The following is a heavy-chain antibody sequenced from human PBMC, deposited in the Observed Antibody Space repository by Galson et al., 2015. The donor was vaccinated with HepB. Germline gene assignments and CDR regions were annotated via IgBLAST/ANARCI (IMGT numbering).Heavy chain of an antibody. CDR3: AREWSCSRTSCYSAH. J-gene: IGHJ4*02. CDR1: GGTFSRHG. V-gene: IGHV1-69*13. D-gene: IGHD2-2*01. CDR2: IIPIFGTA. Sequence: SVKVSCKASGGTFSRHGISWVRQAPGQGLEWMGGIIPIFGTADYAHKFQGRVTITADESTSTAYMELSSLRSEDTAVYYCAREWSCSRTSCYSAHWGQGTLVTVSS.